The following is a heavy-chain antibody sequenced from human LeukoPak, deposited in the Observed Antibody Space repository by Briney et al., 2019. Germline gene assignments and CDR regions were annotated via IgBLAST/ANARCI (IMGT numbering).Heavy chain of an antibody. CDR3: ARVMSYYDSSGYYLDY. J-gene: IGHJ4*02. CDR1: GGSISSYY. Sequence: SETLSLTCTVSGGSISSYYWSWIRQPAGKGLEWLGRIYTSGSTNYNPSLKSRVTMSVDTSKNQFSLKLSSVTAADTAVYYCARVMSYYDSSGYYLDYWGQGTLVTVSS. D-gene: IGHD3-22*01. CDR2: IYTSGST. V-gene: IGHV4-4*07.